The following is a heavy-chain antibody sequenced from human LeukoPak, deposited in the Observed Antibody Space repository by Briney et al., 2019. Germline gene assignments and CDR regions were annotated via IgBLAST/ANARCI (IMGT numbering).Heavy chain of an antibody. CDR2: IGSSSRYI. J-gene: IGHJ4*02. V-gene: IGHV3-21*01. D-gene: IGHD5-18*01. CDR3: AGKNEYSYGSALDY. Sequence: GGCLRLSCAASGFTFSTYSMNWVRQAPGKGLEWVSSIGSSSRYIYSADSVKGRFTISRDNAKNSLYLQMYSLRVEDTAVYYCAGKNEYSYGSALDYWGQGTLVTVSS. CDR1: GFTFSTYS.